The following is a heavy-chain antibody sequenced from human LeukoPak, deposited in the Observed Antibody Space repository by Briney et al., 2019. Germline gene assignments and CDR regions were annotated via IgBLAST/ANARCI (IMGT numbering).Heavy chain of an antibody. V-gene: IGHV3-23*01. J-gene: IGHJ4*02. CDR2: ISGSGGST. CDR3: AKHRVVVVAATDY. D-gene: IGHD2-15*01. Sequence: PGGSLRLPCAASGFTFSSYAMSWVRQAPGKGLEWVSAISGSGGSTYYADSVKGRFTISRDNSKNTLYLQMNSLRAEDTAVYYCAKHRVVVVAATDYWGQGTLVTVSS. CDR1: GFTFSSYA.